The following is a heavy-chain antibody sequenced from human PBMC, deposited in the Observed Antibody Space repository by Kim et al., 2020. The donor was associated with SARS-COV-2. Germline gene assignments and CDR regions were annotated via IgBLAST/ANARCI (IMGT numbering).Heavy chain of an antibody. CDR2: ISWNSGSI. V-gene: IGHV3-9*01. CDR3: AKDIEIGYSYGPNFDY. CDR1: GFTFDDYA. Sequence: GGSLRLSCAASGFTFDDYAMHWVRQAPGKGLEWVSGISWNSGSIGYADSVKGRFTISRDNAKNSLYLQMNSLRAEDTALYYCAKDIEIGYSYGPNFDYWGQGTLVTVSS. J-gene: IGHJ4*02. D-gene: IGHD5-18*01.